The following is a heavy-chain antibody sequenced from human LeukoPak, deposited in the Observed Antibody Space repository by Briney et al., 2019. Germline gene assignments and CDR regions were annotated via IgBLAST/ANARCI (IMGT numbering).Heavy chain of an antibody. V-gene: IGHV1-69*01. Sequence: ASVKVSCKASGGTFSSYAISWVRQAPGQGLEWMGGIIPIFGTANYAQKFRGRVTITADESTSTAYMELSSLRSEDTAVYYCATTTVTTRLGYYYYGMDVWGQGTTVTVSS. D-gene: IGHD4-17*01. CDR1: GGTFSSYA. CDR3: ATTTVTTRLGYYYYGMDV. CDR2: IIPIFGTA. J-gene: IGHJ6*02.